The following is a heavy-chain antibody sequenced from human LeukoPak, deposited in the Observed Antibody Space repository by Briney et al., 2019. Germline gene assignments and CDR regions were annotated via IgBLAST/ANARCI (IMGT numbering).Heavy chain of an antibody. J-gene: IGHJ6*03. Sequence: PGGSLRLSCAASGFTFSSYAVSWVRQAPGKGLEWVSAISGSGGSTYYADSVKGRFTISRDNSKNTLYLQMNSLRAEDTAVYYCAKDQRGFYYYYYMDVWGKGTTVTVSS. V-gene: IGHV3-23*01. CDR2: ISGSGGST. CDR3: AKDQRGFYYYYYMDV. CDR1: GFTFSSYA.